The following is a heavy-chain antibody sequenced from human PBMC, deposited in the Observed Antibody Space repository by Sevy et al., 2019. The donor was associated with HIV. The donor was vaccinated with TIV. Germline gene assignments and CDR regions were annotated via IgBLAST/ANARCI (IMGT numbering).Heavy chain of an antibody. CDR2: IRSKAYNFAT. CDR3: TGGAPYPMDV. CDR1: GFAFSGST. J-gene: IGHJ6*02. V-gene: IGHV3-73*01. Sequence: GSLRLSCAASGFAFSGSTVHGVRQASGKGLEWVGRIRSKAYNFATTYAASLKGRFTISRDDSKNTAYLQLNGLKTEDTAVYYCTGGAPYPMDVWGQGTTVTVSS. D-gene: IGHD3-10*01.